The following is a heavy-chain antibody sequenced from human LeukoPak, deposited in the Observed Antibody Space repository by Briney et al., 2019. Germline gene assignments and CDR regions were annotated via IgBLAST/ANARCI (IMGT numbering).Heavy chain of an antibody. CDR1: GYTFTGYY. J-gene: IGHJ5*02. D-gene: IGHD3-10*01. CDR3: ATDSHYYGSGSYLGWFDP. Sequence: GASVKVSCKASGYTFTGYYMHWVRQATGQGLEWMGWINPNSGGTNYAQKFQGRVTMTRDTSISTAYMELSRLRSDDTAVYYCATDSHYYGSGSYLGWFDPWGQGTLVTVSS. V-gene: IGHV1-2*02. CDR2: INPNSGGT.